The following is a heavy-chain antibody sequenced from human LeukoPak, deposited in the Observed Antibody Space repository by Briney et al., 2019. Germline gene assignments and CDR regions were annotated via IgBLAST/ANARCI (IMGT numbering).Heavy chain of an antibody. V-gene: IGHV3-21*01. CDR3: ARDLSAYCGGDCYSSLAFDY. CDR1: GFTFSSYS. CDR2: ISSSSSYI. D-gene: IGHD2-21*02. Sequence: GGSLRLSCAASGFTFSSYSMNWVRQAPGKGLEWVSSISSSSSYIYYADSVKGRFTISRDNAKNSLYLQMNSLRAEDTAVYYCARDLSAYCGGDCYSSLAFDYWGQGTLVTVSS. J-gene: IGHJ4*02.